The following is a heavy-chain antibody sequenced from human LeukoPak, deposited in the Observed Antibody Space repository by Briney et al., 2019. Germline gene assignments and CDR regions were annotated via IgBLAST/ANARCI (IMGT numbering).Heavy chain of an antibody. V-gene: IGHV4-59*01. Sequence: SETLSLTCTVSGGSISSYYWSWIRQPPGKGREWSGYIYYSGSTNYNPSLKSRVTISVDTSKNQFSLKLSSVTAADTAVYYCAREVEEYSSSVGFDYWGQGTLVTVSS. CDR1: GGSISSYY. J-gene: IGHJ4*02. CDR3: AREVEEYSSSVGFDY. CDR2: IYYSGST. D-gene: IGHD6-6*01.